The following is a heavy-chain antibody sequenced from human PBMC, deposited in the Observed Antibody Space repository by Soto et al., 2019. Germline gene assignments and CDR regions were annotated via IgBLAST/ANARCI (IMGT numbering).Heavy chain of an antibody. J-gene: IGHJ3*02. CDR3: LRYYTAGALPFSI. CDR1: GFTFSSYS. Sequence: GGSLRLSCAASGFTFSSYSMNWVRQAPGKGLEWVSSISSSSSYIYYADSVKGRFTISRDNAKNSLYLQMNSLRAEDTAVYYCLRYYTAGALPFSISAQGTMVTVSS. V-gene: IGHV3-21*01. CDR2: ISSSSSYI. D-gene: IGHD1-26*01.